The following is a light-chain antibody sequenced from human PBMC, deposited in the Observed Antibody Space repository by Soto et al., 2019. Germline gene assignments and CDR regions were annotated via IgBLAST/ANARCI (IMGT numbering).Light chain of an antibody. CDR2: GES. CDR3: QQYGVSPT. Sequence: IVMTQSPGTRSLSPGERATLSCRASRSISSNFLAWYQHNPGQAPRLLIYGESSRATGIPARFSGSASGTDFPLTISRLQPADFAVYYCQQYGVSPTFGGGTKVDIK. J-gene: IGKJ4*01. V-gene: IGKV3-20*01. CDR1: RSISSNF.